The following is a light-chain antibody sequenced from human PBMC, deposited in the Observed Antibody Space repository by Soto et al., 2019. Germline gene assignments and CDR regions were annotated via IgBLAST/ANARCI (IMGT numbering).Light chain of an antibody. CDR1: NIGSKN. Sequence: SYELTQPLSVSVALGQTARITCGGNNIGSKNVHWYRQKPGQAPVLVIYRDNNRPSGIPERFSGSNSGNTATLTISRAQAGDEADYYCQVWDSSTLVFGGGTQLTVL. J-gene: IGLJ3*02. CDR3: QVWDSSTLV. CDR2: RDN. V-gene: IGLV3-9*01.